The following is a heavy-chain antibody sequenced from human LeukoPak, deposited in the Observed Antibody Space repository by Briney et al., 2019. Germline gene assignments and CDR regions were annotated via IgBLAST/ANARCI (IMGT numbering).Heavy chain of an antibody. J-gene: IGHJ4*02. CDR1: GGSISSGGYY. CDR3: ARKSSRYSPFDY. V-gene: IGHV4-31*03. CDR2: IYYSGST. D-gene: IGHD5-12*01. Sequence: PSETLSLTCTLSGGSISSGGYYWSWIRQHPGKGLEWIGYIYYSGSTYYNPSLKSRVTISVDTSKNQFSLKLSSVTAADTAVYYCARKSSRYSPFDYWGQGTLVTVSS.